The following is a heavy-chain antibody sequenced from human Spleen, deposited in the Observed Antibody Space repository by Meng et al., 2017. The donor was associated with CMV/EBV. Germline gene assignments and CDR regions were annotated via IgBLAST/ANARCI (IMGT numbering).Heavy chain of an antibody. CDR2: IYPGDSDT. J-gene: IGHJ6*02. Sequence: GESLKISCKGSGYSFTSYWIGWVRQMPGKGLEWMVIIYPGDSDTRYSPSFQGQVTISADKSISTAYLQWSSLKASDTAMYYCARSELGYDFWSGPYYYYGMDVWGQGTTVTVSS. D-gene: IGHD3-3*01. CDR1: GYSFTSYW. V-gene: IGHV5-51*01. CDR3: ARSELGYDFWSGPYYYYGMDV.